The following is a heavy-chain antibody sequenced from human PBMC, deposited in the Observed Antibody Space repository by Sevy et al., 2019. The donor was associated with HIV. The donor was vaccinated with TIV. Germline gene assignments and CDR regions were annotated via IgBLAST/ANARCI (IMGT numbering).Heavy chain of an antibody. CDR3: AGENAWGRGYS. CDR1: GGSITSLY. Sequence: SETLSLTCTVSGGSITSLYWNWIRQPPGKGLEWVADIYYNGNIKYNPSLKSRVTLSLDTSKNQFSLRLSSVTAADTAMYYCAGENAWGRGYSWGQGTLVTVSS. V-gene: IGHV4-59*08. D-gene: IGHD1-26*01. CDR2: IYYNGNI. J-gene: IGHJ4*02.